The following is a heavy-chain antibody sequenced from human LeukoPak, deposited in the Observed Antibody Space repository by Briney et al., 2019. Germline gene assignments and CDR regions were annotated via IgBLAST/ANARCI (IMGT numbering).Heavy chain of an antibody. Sequence: GGSLRLSCAASGFTFSSYSMNWVRQAPGKGLEWVANIKEDGCENSYVESVKGRFTISRDNAKNSLYLQMNSLRAEDTAVYYCARGGITIFGWGQGTLVTVSS. CDR2: IKEDGCEN. D-gene: IGHD3-3*01. J-gene: IGHJ4*02. CDR3: ARGGITIFG. CDR1: GFTFSSYS. V-gene: IGHV3-7*01.